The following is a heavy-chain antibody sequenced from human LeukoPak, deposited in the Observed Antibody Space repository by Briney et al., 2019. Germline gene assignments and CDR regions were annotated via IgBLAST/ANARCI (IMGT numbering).Heavy chain of an antibody. CDR3: ARSSRFGELLDWFDP. D-gene: IGHD3-10*01. V-gene: IGHV5-51*01. J-gene: IGHJ5*02. CDR1: GYSFTSYW. Sequence: GESLKISCKGSGYSFTSYWIGWVRQMPGKDLEWMGIIYPGDSDTRYSPSFQGQVTISADKSISTAYLQWSSLKASDTAMYYCARSSRFGELLDWFDPWGQGTLVTVSS. CDR2: IYPGDSDT.